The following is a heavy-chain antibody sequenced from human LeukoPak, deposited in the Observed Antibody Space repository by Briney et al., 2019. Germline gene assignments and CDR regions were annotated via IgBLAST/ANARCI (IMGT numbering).Heavy chain of an antibody. CDR1: AFIFSGHW. CDR3: ASGGWQQPHD. CDR2: IKEDGSER. Sequence: GGSLRLSCEGSAFIFSGHWMNWVRQTPGKGLEWVASIKEDGSERQYVDSVKGRFSISRDNTKGSLFLQLNSLRAEDTAVYYCASGGWQQPHDWGQGTLVTVSS. J-gene: IGHJ4*02. D-gene: IGHD6-13*01. V-gene: IGHV3-7*03.